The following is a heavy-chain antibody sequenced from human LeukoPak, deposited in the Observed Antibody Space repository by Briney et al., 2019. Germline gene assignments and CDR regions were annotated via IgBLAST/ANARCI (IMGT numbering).Heavy chain of an antibody. CDR3: ARGRSSGRYGIFDY. J-gene: IGHJ4*02. V-gene: IGHV3-30*07. CDR2: ISFDGGDK. CDR1: GFTFSSYA. Sequence: QPGRSLRLSCAASGFTFSSYAIHWVRQALGKGLEWVAVISFDGGDKYYADSVKGRFTISRDNSKNTLYLQMNSLRAEDTAVYYCARGRSSGRYGIFDYWGQGALVTVSS. D-gene: IGHD6-19*01.